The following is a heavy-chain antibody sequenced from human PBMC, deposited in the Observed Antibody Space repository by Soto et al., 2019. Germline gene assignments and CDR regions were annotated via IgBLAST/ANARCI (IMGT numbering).Heavy chain of an antibody. CDR2: IYYSGST. J-gene: IGHJ4*02. CDR1: GGSISSYY. V-gene: IGHV4-59*01. D-gene: IGHD3-22*01. CDR3: AREIPPLYDSSGYFDY. Sequence: SETLSLTCTVSGGSISSYYWSWIRQPPGKGLEWIGYIYYSGSTNYNPSLKSRVTISVDTSKNQFSLKLSSVTAVDTVVYYCAREIPPLYDSSGYFDYWGQGTLVTVS.